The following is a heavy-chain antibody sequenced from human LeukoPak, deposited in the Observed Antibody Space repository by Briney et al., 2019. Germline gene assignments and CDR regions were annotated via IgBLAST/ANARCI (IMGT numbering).Heavy chain of an antibody. CDR1: GFTFSSYA. J-gene: IGHJ6*02. D-gene: IGHD2-21*02. CDR3: ARVIPTGGDYPFYYYYGMDV. CDR2: ISYDGSNK. Sequence: HPGGSLRLSCAASGFTFSSYAMPWVRQAPGKGLEWVAVISYDGSNKYYADSVKGRFTISRDNSKNTLYLQMNSLRAEDTAVYYCARVIPTGGDYPFYYYYGMDVWGQGATVTVSS. V-gene: IGHV3-30-3*01.